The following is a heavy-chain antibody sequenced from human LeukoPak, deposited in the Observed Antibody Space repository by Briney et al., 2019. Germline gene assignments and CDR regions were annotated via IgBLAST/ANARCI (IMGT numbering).Heavy chain of an antibody. D-gene: IGHD2-15*01. J-gene: IGHJ5*02. CDR2: INHSGST. V-gene: IGHV4-34*01. Sequence: PSETLSLTCAVYGGSFSDYYWSWIRQPPGKGLEWIGEINHSGSTNYNPSLKSRVTISVDTSKNQFSLKLSSVTAADTAVYYCARHERGRYCSGGSCYSSPRGFDPWGQGTLVTVSS. CDR3: ARHERGRYCSGGSCYSSPRGFDP. CDR1: GGSFSDYY.